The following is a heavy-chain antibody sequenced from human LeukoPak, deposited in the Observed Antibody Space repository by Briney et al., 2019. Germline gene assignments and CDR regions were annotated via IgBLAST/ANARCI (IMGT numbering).Heavy chain of an antibody. CDR1: GGSISSYY. D-gene: IGHD4-17*01. Sequence: SETLSLTCTVSGGSISSYYWSWIRQPPGKGLEWIGYIYYSGSTNYNPSLKSRVTISVDTSKNQFSLKLSSVTAADTAVYYCAVRFIYGVFDYWGQGTLVTVSS. CDR3: AVRFIYGVFDY. CDR2: IYYSGST. J-gene: IGHJ4*02. V-gene: IGHV4-59*01.